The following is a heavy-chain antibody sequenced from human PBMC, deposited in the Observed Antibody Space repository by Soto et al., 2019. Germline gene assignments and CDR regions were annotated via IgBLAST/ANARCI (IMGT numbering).Heavy chain of an antibody. Sequence: QVQLVQSGAEVKKPGASVKVSCKASGYTFTSYGISWVRQAPGQGLAWMGWISAYNGNTNYAQKLQGRVTMTTDTSTSTAYMELRSLRSDDTAVYYCARENILTGYYHIAGFDYWGQGTLVTVSS. D-gene: IGHD3-9*01. CDR3: ARENILTGYYHIAGFDY. V-gene: IGHV1-18*01. CDR1: GYTFTSYG. J-gene: IGHJ4*02. CDR2: ISAYNGNT.